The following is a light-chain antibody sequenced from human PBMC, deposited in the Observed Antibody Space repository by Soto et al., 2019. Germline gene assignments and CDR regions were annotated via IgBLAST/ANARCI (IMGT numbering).Light chain of an antibody. CDR1: TSNIGSNY. Sequence: QPVLTQPPSASGTPGQRVTISCSGSTSNIGSNYVYWYQQLPGTAPKLLIFRDNQRPSGVPDRFSGSRSGTSASLAISGLQSEDEADYYCATWDDSLSGPEVFGGGTKLTVL. V-gene: IGLV1-47*01. J-gene: IGLJ2*01. CDR2: RDN. CDR3: ATWDDSLSGPEV.